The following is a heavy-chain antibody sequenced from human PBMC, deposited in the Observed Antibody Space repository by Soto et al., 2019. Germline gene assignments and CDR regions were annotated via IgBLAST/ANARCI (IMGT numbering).Heavy chain of an antibody. CDR1: GFTFSSYS. CDR3: ARGLHCSGGSCVFDY. Sequence: EVQLVESGGGLVKPGGSLRLSCAASGFTFSSYSMNWVRQAPGKWLEWVSSISSSSSYIYYADSVKGRFTISRDNAKNSLYLQMNSLRAEDTAVYYCARGLHCSGGSCVFDYWGQGTLVTVSS. D-gene: IGHD2-15*01. CDR2: ISSSSSYI. V-gene: IGHV3-21*01. J-gene: IGHJ4*02.